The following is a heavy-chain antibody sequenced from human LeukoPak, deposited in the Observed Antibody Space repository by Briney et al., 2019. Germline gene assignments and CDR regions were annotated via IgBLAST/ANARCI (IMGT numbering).Heavy chain of an antibody. Sequence: ASVKVSCKASGYTFTSYYMHWVRQAPGQGLEWMGIIDPSGGSTSYAQKFQGRVTMTRDTSTSTVYMELSSLRSEDTAVYYCASDPSTYYGSGITYDYWGQGTLVTVSS. J-gene: IGHJ4*02. CDR3: ASDPSTYYGSGITYDY. V-gene: IGHV1-46*01. CDR1: GYTFTSYY. D-gene: IGHD3-10*01. CDR2: IDPSGGST.